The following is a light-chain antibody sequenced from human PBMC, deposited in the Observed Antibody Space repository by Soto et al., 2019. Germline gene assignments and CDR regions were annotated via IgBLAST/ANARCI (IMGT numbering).Light chain of an antibody. Sequence: QVTQSSSTLCAAMGDRVTIAWRARESIRTWLAWYQHKKGKAPKFLIYDASSLESGVPSRFSGSRYGTDFNLPISNLQPDDSAPYFCQQYNNYPRTFGQGTQLDI. CDR2: DAS. V-gene: IGKV1-5*01. CDR3: QQYNNYPRT. J-gene: IGKJ1*01. CDR1: ESIRTW.